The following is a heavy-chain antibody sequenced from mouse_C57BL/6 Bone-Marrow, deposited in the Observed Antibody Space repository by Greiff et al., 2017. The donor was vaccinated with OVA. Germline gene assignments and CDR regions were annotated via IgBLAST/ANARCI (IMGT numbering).Heavy chain of an antibody. Sequence: QVQLQQPGAELVRPGSSVKLSCKASGYTFTSYWMHWVKQRPIQGLEWIGNIDPSDSETHYNQKFKDKATLTVDKSSSTAYMQLSSLTSEDSAVYYCARHYGSSYHFDYWGQGTNLTVSS. D-gene: IGHD1-1*01. J-gene: IGHJ2*01. CDR2: IDPSDSET. V-gene: IGHV1-52*01. CDR3: ARHYGSSYHFDY. CDR1: GYTFTSYW.